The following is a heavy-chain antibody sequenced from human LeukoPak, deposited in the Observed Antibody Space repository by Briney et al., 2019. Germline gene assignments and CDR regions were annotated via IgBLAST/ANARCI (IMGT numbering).Heavy chain of an antibody. D-gene: IGHD4-17*01. Sequence: PSETLSLTCTVSGDSISRSTYYWAWIRQPPGKGLEWIGSVYYGRSPYFNPSLESRATISEDTSKNQFSLKLSSVTAADTAVYYCARRRLRPSIIIDYWGQGTLVTVSS. CDR2: VYYGRSP. CDR3: ARRRLRPSIIIDY. CDR1: GDSISRSTYY. J-gene: IGHJ4*02. V-gene: IGHV4-39*01.